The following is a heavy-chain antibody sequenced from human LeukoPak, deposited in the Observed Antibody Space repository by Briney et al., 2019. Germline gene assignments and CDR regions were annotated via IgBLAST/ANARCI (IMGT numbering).Heavy chain of an antibody. CDR1: GFTFSNYG. V-gene: IGHV3-48*02. D-gene: IGHD1-26*01. Sequence: PGGSLRLSCAASGFTFSNYGMNWVRQAPGKGLEWVSYISRSSSILYYADSVKGRFTISRDNAKNSLYLQMNSLRDEDTAVYYCARGRIGSYSGDSFVIWGQGTMVTVS. CDR3: ARGRIGSYSGDSFVI. CDR2: ISRSSSIL. J-gene: IGHJ3*02.